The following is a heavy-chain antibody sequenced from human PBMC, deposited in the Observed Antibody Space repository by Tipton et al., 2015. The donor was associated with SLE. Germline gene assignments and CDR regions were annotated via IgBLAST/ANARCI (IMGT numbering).Heavy chain of an antibody. D-gene: IGHD1-26*01. J-gene: IGHJ3*01. Sequence: SLRLSCTASGFTFSNFAMSWVRQAPGKGLEWVSAITGRADLTYFADSVKGRLSISRDNSKATLFLQMNSLRDDDTAVYFYAKSHSGAYRIDAFDVWGQGTMVTVSS. CDR3: AKSHSGAYRIDAFDV. CDR1: GFTFSNFA. V-gene: IGHV3-23*01. CDR2: ITGRADLT.